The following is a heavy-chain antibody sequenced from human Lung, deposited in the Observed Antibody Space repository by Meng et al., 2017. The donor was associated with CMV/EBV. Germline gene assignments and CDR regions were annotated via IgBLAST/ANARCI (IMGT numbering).Heavy chain of an antibody. J-gene: IGHJ5*02. D-gene: IGHD6-6*01. V-gene: IGHV1-69*10. CDR1: GGTFSSYA. CDR3: ANQEYSSSRNRKNWFDP. Sequence: SXXVSCKASGGTFSSYAISWVRQAPGQGLEWMGGIIPILGIANYAQKFQGRVTITADKSTSTAYMELSSLRSEDTAVYYCANQEYSSSRNRKNWFDPWGQGTLVTVSS. CDR2: IIPILGIA.